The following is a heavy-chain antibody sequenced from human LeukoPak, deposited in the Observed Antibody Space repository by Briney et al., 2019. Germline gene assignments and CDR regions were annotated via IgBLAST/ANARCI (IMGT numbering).Heavy chain of an antibody. Sequence: GGSLRLSCASSGFTFSSYILNGFRQAPWKGLEWVSSISNSSSYIYYPDSVKGRFTISRDNAKNSLYLQMNSLRAEDTAVYYCARDRLQLRYSQHWGQGTLVTVSS. CDR1: GFTFSSYI. CDR3: ARDRLQLRYSQH. J-gene: IGHJ1*01. D-gene: IGHD5-24*01. CDR2: ISNSSSYI. V-gene: IGHV3-21*01.